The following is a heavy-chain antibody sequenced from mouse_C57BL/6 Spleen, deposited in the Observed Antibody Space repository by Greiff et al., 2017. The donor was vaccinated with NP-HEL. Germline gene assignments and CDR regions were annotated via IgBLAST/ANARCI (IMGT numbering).Heavy chain of an antibody. D-gene: IGHD6-1*01. J-gene: IGHJ4*01. CDR1: GYTFTSYW. CDR2: IDPSDSYT. V-gene: IGHV1-50*01. CDR3: ASSRGNYAMDY. Sequence: QVQLQQPGAELVKPGASVKLSCKASGYTFTSYWMQWVKQRPGQGLEWIGEIDPSDSYTNYNQKFKGKATLTVDTSSSTAYMQLSSLTSEDSAVYYCASSRGNYAMDYWGQGTSVTVSS.